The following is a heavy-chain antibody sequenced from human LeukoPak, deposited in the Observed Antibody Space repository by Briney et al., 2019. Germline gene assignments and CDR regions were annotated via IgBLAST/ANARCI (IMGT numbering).Heavy chain of an antibody. J-gene: IGHJ3*02. CDR3: ARSSFLYCSGGSCYYDAFDI. V-gene: IGHV4-34*01. CDR1: GGSFSGYY. Sequence: PSETLSLTCAVYGGSFSGYYWSWIRQPPGKGLEWIGEINHSGSTNYNPSLKSRVTISVDTSKNQFSLKLSSVTAADTAVYYCARSSFLYCSGGSCYYDAFDIWGQGTMVTVSS. D-gene: IGHD2-15*01. CDR2: INHSGST.